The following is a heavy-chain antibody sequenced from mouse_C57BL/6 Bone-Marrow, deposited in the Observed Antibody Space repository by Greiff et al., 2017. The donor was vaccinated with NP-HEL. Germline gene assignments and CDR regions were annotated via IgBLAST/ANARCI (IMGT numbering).Heavy chain of an antibody. Sequence: VQGVESGAELVRPGTSVKMSCKASGYTFTNYWIGWAKQRPGHGLEWIGDIYPGGGYTNYNEKFKGKATLTADKSSSTAYMQFSSLTSEDSAIYYCARGGSNYDYWGQGTTLTVSS. CDR1: GYTFTNYW. V-gene: IGHV1-63*01. CDR3: ARGGSNYDY. D-gene: IGHD2-5*01. J-gene: IGHJ2*01. CDR2: IYPGGGYT.